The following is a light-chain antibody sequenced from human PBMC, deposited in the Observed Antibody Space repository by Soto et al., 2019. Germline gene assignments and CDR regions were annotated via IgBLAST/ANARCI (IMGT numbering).Light chain of an antibody. CDR1: QSVGNN. J-gene: IGKJ5*01. CDR2: GAS. V-gene: IGKV3-15*01. CDR3: QQYNNWRPIT. Sequence: EIVRTRSPASVSVSPGERATLYCSASQSVGNNLAWYQQKPGQAPSLLIFGASVRATGVPARFSGSGSGTEFTLSISSLQSEDFAVYYCQQYNNWRPITFGQGTRLEIK.